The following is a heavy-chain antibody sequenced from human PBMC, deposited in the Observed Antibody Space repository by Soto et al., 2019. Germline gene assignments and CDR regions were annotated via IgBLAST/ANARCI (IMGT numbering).Heavy chain of an antibody. CDR2: IIPVLGLA. CDR1: GGTFSTYS. Sequence: QVQLVQSGAEVKKPGSSVKVSCKASGGTFSTYSITWVRQAPGQGPEWMGRIIPVLGLANYAQKFHGRVTITADKSASTAYMELSSLRSEDTALYYCAKEAYCSAGSCLDDAFDIWGQGTMVTVSS. CDR3: AKEAYCSAGSCLDDAFDI. D-gene: IGHD2-15*01. V-gene: IGHV1-69*02. J-gene: IGHJ3*02.